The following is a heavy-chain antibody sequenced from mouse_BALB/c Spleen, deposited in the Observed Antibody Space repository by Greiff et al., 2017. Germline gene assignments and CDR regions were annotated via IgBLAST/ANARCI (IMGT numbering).Heavy chain of an antibody. CDR1: GFSFTSYG. CDR3: ARPGNNAMDY. V-gene: IGHV2-2*02. CDR2: IWSGGST. J-gene: IGHJ4*01. Sequence: VKLMESGPGLVQPSQSLSITCTVSGFSFTSYGVHWVRQSPGKGLEWLGVIWSGGSTDYNAAFISRLSISKDNTKSQVIFKMNSLQANDTAIYYCARPGNNAMDYGGQGTSVTVSS.